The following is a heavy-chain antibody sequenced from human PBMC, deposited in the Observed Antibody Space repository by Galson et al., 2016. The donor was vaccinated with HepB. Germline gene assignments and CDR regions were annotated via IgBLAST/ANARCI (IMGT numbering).Heavy chain of an antibody. D-gene: IGHD6-13*01. CDR1: GYTFTHHW. CDR2: IYPAAPDT. CDR3: AKSRSSSWYGLRAFDI. J-gene: IGHJ3*02. V-gene: IGHV5-51*01. Sequence: QSGAEVTKPGESLTISCKASGYTFTHHWIAWVRQLPGKGLESVGSIYPAAPDTRYSPSFQGQVIISADKSINTAYLQWSRLKASDSATYFCAKSRSSSWYGLRAFDIWGQGTMVSVSS.